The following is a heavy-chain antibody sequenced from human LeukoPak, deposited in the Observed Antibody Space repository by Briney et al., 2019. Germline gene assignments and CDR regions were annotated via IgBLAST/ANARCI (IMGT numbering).Heavy chain of an antibody. D-gene: IGHD6-6*01. J-gene: IGHJ6*03. CDR3: AYSSSSINYYYMDV. CDR1: GYTFTGYY. CDR2: INPSGGST. Sequence: ASVKVSCKASGYTFTGYYMHWVRQAPGQGLEWMGIINPSGGSTSYAQKFQGRVTMTRDMSTSTVYMELSSLRSEDTAVYYCAYSSSSINYYYMDVWGKGTTVTVSS. V-gene: IGHV1-46*01.